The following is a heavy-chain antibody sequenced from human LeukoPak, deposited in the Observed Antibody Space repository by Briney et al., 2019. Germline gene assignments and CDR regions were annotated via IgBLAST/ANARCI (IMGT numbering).Heavy chain of an antibody. Sequence: PGGSLRLSCAASGFTFPSYAMSWVRQAPGRGLEWIAAISGGGSHSWHADSVKGRFTISSDNSRDTLYRQMNSLRVDDTAVYYCARGSAWACHGVRCYPLDNWGQGALVTVSS. CDR1: GFTFPSYA. D-gene: IGHD2-8*01. CDR3: ARGSAWACHGVRCYPLDN. V-gene: IGHV3-23*01. J-gene: IGHJ4*02. CDR2: ISGGGSHS.